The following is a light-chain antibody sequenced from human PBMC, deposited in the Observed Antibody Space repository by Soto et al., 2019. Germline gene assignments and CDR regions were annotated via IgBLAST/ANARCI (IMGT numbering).Light chain of an antibody. J-gene: IGKJ4*01. CDR3: QQYSSH. CDR1: QSISHW. Sequence: DIQMTQSPSTLSASVGNRVTITCRASQSISHWLAWYQQKPGKAPKVLISEASILQSGVPSRFSGSGFGTEFTLTISSLQPDDFATYYCQQYSSHFGGGTKVEIK. V-gene: IGKV1-5*01. CDR2: EAS.